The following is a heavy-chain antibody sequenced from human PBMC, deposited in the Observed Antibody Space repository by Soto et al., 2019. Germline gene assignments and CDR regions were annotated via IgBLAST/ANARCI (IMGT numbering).Heavy chain of an antibody. J-gene: IGHJ4*02. V-gene: IGHV4-39*01. D-gene: IGHD6-6*01. CDR2: IYYSGST. CDR3: ARRKYSSSGFDY. CDR1: GGSISSSSYY. Sequence: TSETLSLTCTVSGGSISSSSYYWGWIRQPPGKGLEWIGSIYYSGSTYYNPSLKSRVTISVDTSKNQFSLKLSSVTAADTAVYYCARRKYSSSGFDYWGQGTLVTVSS.